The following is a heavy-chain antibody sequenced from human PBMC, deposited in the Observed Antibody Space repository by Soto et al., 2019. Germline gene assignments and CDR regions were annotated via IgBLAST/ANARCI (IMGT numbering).Heavy chain of an antibody. D-gene: IGHD3-22*01. CDR3: AKGSYSSVYYPQLDY. V-gene: IGHV3-23*01. CDR2: ISGSGGST. J-gene: IGHJ4*02. Sequence: GGSLRLSCAASGFTFSSYAMNWVRQAPGKGLEWVSVISGSGGSTYYADSVKGRFTISRDTSNDTLHLQMNSLRAEDTAVYYCAKGSYSSVYYPQLDYWGQGALVTVSS. CDR1: GFTFSSYA.